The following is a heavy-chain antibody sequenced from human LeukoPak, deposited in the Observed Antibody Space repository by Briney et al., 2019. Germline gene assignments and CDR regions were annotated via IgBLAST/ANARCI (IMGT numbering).Heavy chain of an antibody. V-gene: IGHV4-39*06. CDR1: AGSISNYY. Sequence: PSETLSLTCTVSAGSISNYYWGCNRQPPGGGREWIGSAYYSVRTYYNTCLRRRVTISVHVSKNQIALKPSSVTAADTAVYYCTHATGVGLIDYWGQGTLVTVSS. CDR3: THATGVGLIDY. J-gene: IGHJ4*02. D-gene: IGHD1-1*01. CDR2: AYYSVRT.